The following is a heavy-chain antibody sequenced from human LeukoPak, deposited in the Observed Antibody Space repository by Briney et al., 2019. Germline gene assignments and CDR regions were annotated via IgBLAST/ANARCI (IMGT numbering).Heavy chain of an antibody. CDR1: GGSISSRSYY. CDR2: IYYTGST. D-gene: IGHD5-18*01. J-gene: IGHJ4*02. V-gene: IGHV4-39*07. Sequence: KPSETLSLTCTVSGGSISSRSYYWGCIRQPPGKGLEWIGSIYYTGSTYYNPSLKGRVTISVDTSKNQFSLKLSSVTAADTAVYYCARVNTAMVRLVDYWGQGTLVTVSS. CDR3: ARVNTAMVRLVDY.